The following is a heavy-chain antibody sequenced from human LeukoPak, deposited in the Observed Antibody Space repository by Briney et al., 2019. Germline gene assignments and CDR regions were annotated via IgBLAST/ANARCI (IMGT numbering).Heavy chain of an antibody. V-gene: IGHV3-7*01. CDR3: ARGRGSSGWYFIDY. J-gene: IGHJ4*02. D-gene: IGHD6-19*01. Sequence: GGSLRLSCTASVFTFNIYAMYCGRQAPREGVEWVANIKQDGSEKYYVDSVKGRLTISRDNANNSLYLQMNSLRGEDTAVYYCARGRGSSGWYFIDYWGQGTLVTVSS. CDR2: IKQDGSEK. CDR1: VFTFNIYA.